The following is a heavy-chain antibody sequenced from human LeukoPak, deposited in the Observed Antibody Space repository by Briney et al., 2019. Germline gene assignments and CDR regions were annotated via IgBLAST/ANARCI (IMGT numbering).Heavy chain of an antibody. CDR2: IYYSGST. J-gene: IGHJ4*02. V-gene: IGHV4-59*01. Sequence: SETLSLTCTVSGGSISSYYWNWIRQSPGKGLEWIGYIYYSGSTNYNPSLKSRVTISVDTSKNQFSLNLSSVTAADTAVYYCARVSSRPGAYGDHFDYWGQGTLVTVPS. CDR1: GGSISSYY. CDR3: ARVSSRPGAYGDHFDY. D-gene: IGHD4-17*01.